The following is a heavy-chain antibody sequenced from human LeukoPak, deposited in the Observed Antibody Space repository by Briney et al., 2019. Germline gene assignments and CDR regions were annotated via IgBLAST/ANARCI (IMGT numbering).Heavy chain of an antibody. Sequence: GGSLRLSCAATGFTFSSYAMHWVRQAPGKRLEWVAVISYDGSNKYYADSVKGRFSISRDNSKNTLYVQMNSLRAEDTGVYYCARDRLRATTSTLAYWGQGTLVTVSS. D-gene: IGHD4-17*01. J-gene: IGHJ4*02. CDR1: GFTFSSYA. CDR2: ISYDGSNK. CDR3: ARDRLRATTSTLAY. V-gene: IGHV3-30*04.